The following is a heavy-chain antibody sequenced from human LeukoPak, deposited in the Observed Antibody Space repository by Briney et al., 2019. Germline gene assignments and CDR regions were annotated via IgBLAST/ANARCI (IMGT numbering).Heavy chain of an antibody. CDR2: INPRGGTT. V-gene: IGHV1-46*01. CDR1: GYTFTSYF. D-gene: IGHD3-22*01. Sequence: ASVKVSCKASGYTFTSYFMYWVRQAPGQGLEWMGLINPRGGTTRYAQKFQGRVTMTRDTSTSTVYMELSSLRSEDTAMYYCARNRTHYYDSSGYYSRWEYWGQGTLVTVSS. CDR3: ARNRTHYYDSSGYYSRWEY. J-gene: IGHJ4*02.